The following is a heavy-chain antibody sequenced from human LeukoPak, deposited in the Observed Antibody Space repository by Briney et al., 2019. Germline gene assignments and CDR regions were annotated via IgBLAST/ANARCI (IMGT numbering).Heavy chain of an antibody. CDR2: IYYSGST. V-gene: IGHV4-59*01. D-gene: IGHD3-22*01. Sequence: PSETLSLTCTVSGVSISSYYWSWIRQPPGKGLEWVGYIYYSGSTNYNPSLKSRVTISVDTSKNQFSLKLSSVTAADTAVYYCAREYYYDSSGYYYRWFDLWGQGTLVTVSS. J-gene: IGHJ5*02. CDR3: AREYYYDSSGYYYRWFDL. CDR1: GVSISSYY.